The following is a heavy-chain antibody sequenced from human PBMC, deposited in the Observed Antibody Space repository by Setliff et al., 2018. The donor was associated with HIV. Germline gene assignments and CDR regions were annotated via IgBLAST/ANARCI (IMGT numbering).Heavy chain of an antibody. J-gene: IGHJ6*02. V-gene: IGHV3-48*04. CDR3: ARARDDSYGSGSYYKGMDV. CDR2: ISRSGSTI. D-gene: IGHD3-10*01. CDR1: GFTFSSYS. Sequence: LRLSCAASGFTFSSYSMNWVRQAPGKGLEWVSYISRSGSTIHYADSVKGRFSISRDNAKNSLYLQMNSLRAEDTALYYCARARDDSYGSGSYYKGMDVWGQGTTVTVSS.